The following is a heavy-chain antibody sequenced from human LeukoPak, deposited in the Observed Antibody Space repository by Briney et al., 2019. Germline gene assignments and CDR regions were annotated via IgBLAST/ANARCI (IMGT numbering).Heavy chain of an antibody. V-gene: IGHV1-2*02. D-gene: IGHD6-19*01. CDR3: ARDAPHSSVSYGMDV. Sequence: GASVKVSCKASGYTFTGYYMHWVRQAPGQGLEWMGWINPNSGGTNYAQKFQGRVTMTRDTSISTAYMELSRLRSDDTAVYYCARDAPHSSVSYGMDVWGQGTTVTVSS. J-gene: IGHJ6*02. CDR2: INPNSGGT. CDR1: GYTFTGYY.